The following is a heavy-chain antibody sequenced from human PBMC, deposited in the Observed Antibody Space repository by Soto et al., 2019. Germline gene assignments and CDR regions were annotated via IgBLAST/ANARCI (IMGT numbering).Heavy chain of an antibody. J-gene: IGHJ5*01. Sequence: SGTLSLTCNVSGASISSYYWAWVRQPPGMGLEWIGHIFYTGRTDYNPSLESRVTISSRPSKNQFYLKLSSMTAADTAVYYCARGRALYSNYDSWGQGTLVTVSS. D-gene: IGHD4-4*01. CDR1: GASISSYY. V-gene: IGHV4-59*01. CDR3: ARGRALYSNYDS. CDR2: IFYTGRT.